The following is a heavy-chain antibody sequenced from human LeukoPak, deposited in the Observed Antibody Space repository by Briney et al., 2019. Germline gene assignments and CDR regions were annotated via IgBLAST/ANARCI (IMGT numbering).Heavy chain of an antibody. CDR1: GYIFISYS. V-gene: IGHV1-2*02. J-gene: IGHJ4*02. CDR2: INPNSGGT. D-gene: IGHD2-2*01. Sequence: GASVKVSCKTSGYIFISYSINWVRQAPGQGLEWMGWINPNSGGTNYAQKFQGRVTMTRDTSISTAYMELSRLRSDDTAVYYCARATNLGDIVVVPAAKSFDYWGQGTLVTVSS. CDR3: ARATNLGDIVVVPAAKSFDY.